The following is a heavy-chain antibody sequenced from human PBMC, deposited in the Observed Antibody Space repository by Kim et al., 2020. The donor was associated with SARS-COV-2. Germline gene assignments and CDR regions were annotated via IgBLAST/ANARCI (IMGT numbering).Heavy chain of an antibody. CDR2: VSSSRSTI. CDR3: ARDARILPHFGDYEAYSCSMDV. CDR1: GFTFSTYN. V-gene: IGHV3-48*02. Sequence: GGSLRLSCAASGFTFSTYNMNWVRQAPGKGLEWVSYVSSSRSTIYYADSVKGRFTISRDNAKNSLYLQMNSLGDEDTAVYYCARDARILPHFGDYEAYSCSMDVWGEGTTVTVSS. J-gene: IGHJ6*04. D-gene: IGHD4-17*01.